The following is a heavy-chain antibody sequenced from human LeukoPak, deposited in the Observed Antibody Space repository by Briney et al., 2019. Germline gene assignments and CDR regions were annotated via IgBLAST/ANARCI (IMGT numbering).Heavy chain of an antibody. V-gene: IGHV4-39*07. J-gene: IGHJ5*02. CDR3: ARVDGSCSGGSCPSGKWFDP. Sequence: SETLSLTCTVSGGSISTSNYYWGWIRQPPGKGLEWVGNIFYSGSTYYSPSLKGRVTISLDTSSNQFSLKLNSVTAADTAVYYCARVDGSCSGGSCPSGKWFDPWGQGTLVTVSS. D-gene: IGHD2-15*01. CDR1: GGSISTSNYY. CDR2: IFYSGST.